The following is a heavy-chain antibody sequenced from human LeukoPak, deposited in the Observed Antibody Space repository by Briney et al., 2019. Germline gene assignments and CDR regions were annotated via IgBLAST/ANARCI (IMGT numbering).Heavy chain of an antibody. V-gene: IGHV3-7*01. J-gene: IGHJ4*02. CDR1: EFTFSGHQ. Sequence: PGGSLRLSCAASEFTFSGHQMSWVRQAPGKGPEWVANIKQDGSEKYYVDSVKGRFTISRDNAKNSLYLQMNSLRAEDTAVYYCARDVVARRSRHFDYWGQGTLVTVSS. CDR3: ARDVVARRSRHFDY. CDR2: IKQDGSEK. D-gene: IGHD6-13*01.